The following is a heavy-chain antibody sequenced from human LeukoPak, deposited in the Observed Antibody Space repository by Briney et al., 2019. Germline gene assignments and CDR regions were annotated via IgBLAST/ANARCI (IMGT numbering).Heavy chain of an antibody. CDR2: IKSKTDGGTT. CDR3: TTPSITMIVVAHTLDAFDI. CDR1: GFTFSNAW. Sequence: PGGSLRLSCAASGFTFSNAWMSWVRQAPGKGLEWVGRIKSKTDGGTTDYAAPVKGRFTISRDDSKNTLYLQMNSLKTEDTAVYYCTTPSITMIVVAHTLDAFDIWGQGTMVTVSS. V-gene: IGHV3-15*01. J-gene: IGHJ3*02. D-gene: IGHD3-22*01.